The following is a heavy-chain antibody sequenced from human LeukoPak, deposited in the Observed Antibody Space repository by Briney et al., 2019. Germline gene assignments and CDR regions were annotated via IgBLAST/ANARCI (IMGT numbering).Heavy chain of an antibody. D-gene: IGHD5-18*01. CDR2: VSGSGGST. Sequence: GGSLRLSCAASAFTFRPYAMIWVRQAPGKGLEWVSTVSGSGGSTYYADSVKGRFTISRDNSNNTLYLEMNSLRAEDTAVYYCAKGAAFRGYNYVAKWGQGTLVPVSS. CDR3: AKGAAFRGYNYVAK. CDR1: AFTFRPYA. J-gene: IGHJ4*02. V-gene: IGHV3-23*01.